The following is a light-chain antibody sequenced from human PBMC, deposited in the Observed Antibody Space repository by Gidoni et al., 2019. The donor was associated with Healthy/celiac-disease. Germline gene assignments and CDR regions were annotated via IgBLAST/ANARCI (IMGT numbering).Light chain of an antibody. V-gene: IGKV2-28*01. CDR3: MQALQTAIT. CDR1: QSLLHSNGYNY. Sequence: DIVMTHSPLSLPVTPGEPASISCRSSQSLLHSNGYNYLDWYLQKPGQSPQLLIYLGSNRASGVPDRFSGSGSGTDFTLKISRVEAEDVGVDYCMQALQTAITFGQGTRLEIK. J-gene: IGKJ5*01. CDR2: LGS.